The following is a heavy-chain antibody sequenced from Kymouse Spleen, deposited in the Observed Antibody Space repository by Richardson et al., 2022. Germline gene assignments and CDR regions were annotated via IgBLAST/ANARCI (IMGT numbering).Heavy chain of an antibody. CDR3: AREGAAAVIDY. Sequence: QVQLQQWGAGLLKPSETLSLTCAVYGGSFSGYYWSWIRQPPGKGLEWIGEINHSGSTNYNPSLKSRVTISVDTSKNQFSLKLSSVTAADTAVYYCAREGAAAVIDYWGQGTLVTVSS. CDR2: INHSGST. CDR1: GGSFSGYY. J-gene: IGHJ4*02. V-gene: IGHV4-34*01. D-gene: IGHD6-13*01.